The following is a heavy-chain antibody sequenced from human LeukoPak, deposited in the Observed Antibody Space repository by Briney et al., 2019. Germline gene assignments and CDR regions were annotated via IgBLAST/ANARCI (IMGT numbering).Heavy chain of an antibody. V-gene: IGHV3-30*04. CDR3: AREGLNWDYDY. Sequence: GGSLRLSCAASGFTFSNYALHWVRQAPGKGLEWMAVISIDGRGTYYAGSVKGRFTISRDNSKNTLYLQMNSLRAEDTAVYYCAREGLNWDYDYWGQGTLVTVSS. D-gene: IGHD7-27*01. J-gene: IGHJ4*02. CDR2: ISIDGRGT. CDR1: GFTFSNYA.